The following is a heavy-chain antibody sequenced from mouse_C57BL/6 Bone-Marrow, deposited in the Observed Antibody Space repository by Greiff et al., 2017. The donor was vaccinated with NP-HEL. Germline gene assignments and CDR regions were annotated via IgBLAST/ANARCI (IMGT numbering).Heavy chain of an antibody. Sequence: VQLQQSGAELVKPGASVKMSCKASGYTFTSYWITWVKQRPGQGLEWIGDIYPGSGSTNYNEKFKSKATLTVDTSSSAAYMQLSSLTSEDSAVYYCARLITTVVATDYWGQGTTLTVSS. CDR2: IYPGSGST. V-gene: IGHV1-55*01. CDR3: ARLITTVVATDY. D-gene: IGHD1-1*01. J-gene: IGHJ2*01. CDR1: GYTFTSYW.